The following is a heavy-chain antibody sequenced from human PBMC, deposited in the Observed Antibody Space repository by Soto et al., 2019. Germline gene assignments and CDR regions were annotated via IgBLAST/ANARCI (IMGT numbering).Heavy chain of an antibody. D-gene: IGHD1-1*01. J-gene: IGHJ5*02. V-gene: IGHV4-59*01. CDR2: IYYSGST. CDR3: ARDLRLHWNNDLDWFDP. Sequence: PSETLSLTCTVSGGSISSYYWSWIRQPPGKGLEWIGYIYYSGSTNYNPSLKSRVTISVDTSKNQFSLKLSSVTAADTAVYYCARDLRLHWNNDLDWFDPWGQGTLVTVSS. CDR1: GGSISSYY.